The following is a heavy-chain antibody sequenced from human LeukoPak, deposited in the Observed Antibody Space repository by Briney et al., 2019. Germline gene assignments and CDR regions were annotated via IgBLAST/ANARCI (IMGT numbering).Heavy chain of an antibody. CDR2: IYTSGST. D-gene: IGHD1-26*01. J-gene: IGHJ4*02. V-gene: IGHV4-4*07. Sequence: SETLSLTCTVSGGSITSYYWSWVRQPAGKGLERIGRIYTSGSTSYNPSLKSRVTMSVDTSRNQFSLKMSSVTATDTAVYYCARSGGSGTYYDGSFDYWGQGTLVTVSS. CDR3: ARSGGSGTYYDGSFDY. CDR1: GGSITSYY.